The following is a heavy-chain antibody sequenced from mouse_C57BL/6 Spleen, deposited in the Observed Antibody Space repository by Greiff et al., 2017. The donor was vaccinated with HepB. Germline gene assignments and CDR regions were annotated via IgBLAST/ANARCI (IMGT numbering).Heavy chain of an antibody. Sequence: QVQLKQPGAELVRPGTSVKLSCKASGYTFTSYWMHWVKQRPGQGLEWIGVIDPSDSYTNYNQKFKGKATLTVDTSSSTAYMQLSSLTSEDSAVYYCARGRQLRLRSYAMDYWGQGTSVTVSS. CDR2: IDPSDSYT. CDR3: ARGRQLRLRSYAMDY. V-gene: IGHV1-59*01. D-gene: IGHD3-2*02. J-gene: IGHJ4*01. CDR1: GYTFTSYW.